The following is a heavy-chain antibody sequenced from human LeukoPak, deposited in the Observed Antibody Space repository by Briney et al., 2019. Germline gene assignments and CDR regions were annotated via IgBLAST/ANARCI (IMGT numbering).Heavy chain of an antibody. Sequence: SETLSLTCTVSGGSISSYYWSWIRQPPGKGLEWIGYIYYSGSTNYNPSLKSRVTISVDTSKNQFSLKLSSVTAADTAVYYCARDSLYSTSSGFDPWGQGTLVTVSS. V-gene: IGHV4-59*01. D-gene: IGHD4-11*01. J-gene: IGHJ5*02. CDR1: GGSISSYY. CDR2: IYYSGST. CDR3: ARDSLYSTSSGFDP.